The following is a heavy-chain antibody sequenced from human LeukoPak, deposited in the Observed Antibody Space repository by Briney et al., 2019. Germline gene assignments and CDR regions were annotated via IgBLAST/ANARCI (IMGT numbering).Heavy chain of an antibody. CDR2: IYYSGST. CDR3: ARVSGRYKHYCFDY. J-gene: IGHJ4*02. V-gene: IGHV4-39*01. D-gene: IGHD1-26*01. Sequence: PSETLSLPCSVSGGSISSSSYNWGWIRQPPGKGLEWIGSIYYSGSTYYNPSLKGRVTISVDTSKNQFSLKLSSVTAADTAVYYCARVSGRYKHYCFDYWGQGTLVTVSS. CDR1: GGSISSSSYN.